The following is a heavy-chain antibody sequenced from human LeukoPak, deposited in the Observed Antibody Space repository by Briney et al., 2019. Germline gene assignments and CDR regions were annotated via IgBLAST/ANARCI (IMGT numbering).Heavy chain of an antibody. J-gene: IGHJ6*02. CDR1: GFTLSSYR. V-gene: IGHV3-21*04. D-gene: IGHD2-2*02. Sequence: GGSLRLSCAASGFTLSSYRMNWVRQAPGKGREWVSSISSSSSYIYYADSVKGRFTISRDNAKNSLYLQMNSLRAEDTAVYYCARFYCSSTSCYNSYYGMDVWGQGTTVTVSS. CDR3: ARFYCSSTSCYNSYYGMDV. CDR2: ISSSSSYI.